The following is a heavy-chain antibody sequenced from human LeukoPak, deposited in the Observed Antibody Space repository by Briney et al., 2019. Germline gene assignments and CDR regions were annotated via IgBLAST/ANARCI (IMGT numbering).Heavy chain of an antibody. D-gene: IGHD2-15*01. V-gene: IGHV1-24*01. Sequence: ASVKVSCTVSGYTLTELSMPWVRQAPGKGLEWMGGFDPEDGATIYAQKFQGRDTMTEDTSTDTAYMDLQSLTSDDTAVYYCARADIFVVAGSTPVGSGCEYWGQGALITVS. J-gene: IGHJ4*02. CDR2: FDPEDGAT. CDR1: GYTLTELS. CDR3: ARADIFVVAGSTPVGSGCEY.